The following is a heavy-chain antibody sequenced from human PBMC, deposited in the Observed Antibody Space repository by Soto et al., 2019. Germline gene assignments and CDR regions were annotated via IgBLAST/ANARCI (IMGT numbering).Heavy chain of an antibody. V-gene: IGHV4-38-2*02. J-gene: IGHJ5*02. D-gene: IGHD3-22*01. CDR1: GFSISSGYF. CDR2: IYHSGTT. CDR3: ARDSSGYYWFDP. Sequence: PSETLSLTCAVSGFSISSGYFWGWIRHPPGKGPEWLGSIYHSGTTYYNPSDKGRVTISVDKSKNQFPLKMSSVTAADTALYYCARDSSGYYWFDPWGQGTLVTVT.